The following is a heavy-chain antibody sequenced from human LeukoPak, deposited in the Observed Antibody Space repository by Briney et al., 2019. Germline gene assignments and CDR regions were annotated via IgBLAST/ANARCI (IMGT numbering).Heavy chain of an antibody. V-gene: IGHV3-30*02. J-gene: IGHJ5*02. CDR3: AKDYGTRGTGGAFLDA. D-gene: IGHD1-1*01. Sequence: GGSLRLSCTASGFTFSNSWMNWVRQAPGKGLEWMTFIRYDESNKNSADSVKGRFTISRDNSKNTLYLQMNSLRVEDTAMYYCAKDYGTRGTGGAFLDAWGQGTLVTVSS. CDR1: GFTFSNSW. CDR2: IRYDESNK.